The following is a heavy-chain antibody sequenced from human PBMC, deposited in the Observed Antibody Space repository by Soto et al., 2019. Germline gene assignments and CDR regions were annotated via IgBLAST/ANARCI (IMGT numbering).Heavy chain of an antibody. Sequence: QVQLQESGPGLVKPSETLSLTCTVSGGSISSYYWSWIRQPPGKGLEWIGYIYYSWSTNYNPSLPSRVTISVATGKNQFSLKLSSVSAADTAVYYCARFNWYFDLWGRGTLVTVSS. J-gene: IGHJ2*01. CDR1: GGSISSYY. CDR2: IYYSWST. V-gene: IGHV4-59*08. CDR3: ARFNWYFDL.